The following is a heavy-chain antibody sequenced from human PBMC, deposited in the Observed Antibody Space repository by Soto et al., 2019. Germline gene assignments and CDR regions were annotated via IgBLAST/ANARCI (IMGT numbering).Heavy chain of an antibody. CDR1: GGSISNDY. CDR2: IYKGGSI. Sequence: PSETLSLTCRVSGGSISNDYWTWIRQPPGKGLEWIGYIYKGGSINYNPSLKSRVTISVDTSNNQFSLKLSSVTAADTAVYYCGGAYYDRSVQAVDPGGQGPLVTVSS. J-gene: IGHJ5*02. D-gene: IGHD3-22*01. V-gene: IGHV4-4*09. CDR3: GGAYYDRSVQAVDP.